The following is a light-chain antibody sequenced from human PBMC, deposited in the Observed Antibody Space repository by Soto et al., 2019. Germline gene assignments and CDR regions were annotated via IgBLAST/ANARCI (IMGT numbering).Light chain of an antibody. CDR3: ETWDSNTRV. CDR1: SGHSSYI. V-gene: IGLV4-60*02. CDR2: LEGSGSY. J-gene: IGLJ3*02. Sequence: QPVLTQSSSASASRGSSVKLTCTLSSGHSSYIIAWHQQQPGKAPRSLMKLEGSGSYNKGSGVPDRFSGSSSGADRYLTTSNLPFEDEADYYCETWDSNTRVFGGGTKLTV.